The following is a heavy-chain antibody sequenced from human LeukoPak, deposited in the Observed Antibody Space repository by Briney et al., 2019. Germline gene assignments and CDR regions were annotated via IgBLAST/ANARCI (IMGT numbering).Heavy chain of an antibody. CDR3: ARTYYYDSSGYYFLSWFDP. Sequence: GGSLRLPCAASGFTFDDYAMHWVRQAPGKGLEWVSGISWNSGSIGYADSVKGRYTISRDNAKNSLYLQMNSLRAEDTAVYYCARTYYYDSSGYYFLSWFDPWGQGTLVTVSS. CDR2: ISWNSGSI. CDR1: GFTFDDYA. D-gene: IGHD3-22*01. V-gene: IGHV3-9*01. J-gene: IGHJ5*02.